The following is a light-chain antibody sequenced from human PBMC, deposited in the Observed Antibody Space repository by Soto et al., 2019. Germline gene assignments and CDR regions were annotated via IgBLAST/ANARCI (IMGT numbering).Light chain of an antibody. Sequence: IVLTQSPGILSLSPGERATLSCSSSQSVSSSYLAWYQQKPGQPPRLLIYDASTRATGIPARISGSGSGTDFTLTITRLEPEDFAVYFCQEYDAPPPITFGLGTRLEIK. CDR2: DAS. J-gene: IGKJ5*01. CDR3: QEYDAPPPIT. CDR1: QSVSSSY. V-gene: IGKV3-20*01.